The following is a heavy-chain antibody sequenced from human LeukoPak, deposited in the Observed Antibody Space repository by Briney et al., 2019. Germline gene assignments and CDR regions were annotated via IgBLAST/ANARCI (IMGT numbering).Heavy chain of an antibody. V-gene: IGHV4-30-2*01. CDR1: GGSISSGGYY. D-gene: IGHD3-10*01. J-gene: IGHJ2*01. CDR3: ARSGSGTGEWYFDL. Sequence: SQTLSLTCTVSGGSISSGGYYWSWIRQPPGKGLEWIGYIYHSGSTYYNPSLKSRVTISVDRSKNQFSLKLSSVTAADTAVYYCARSGSGTGEWYFDLWGRGTLVTVSS. CDR2: IYHSGST.